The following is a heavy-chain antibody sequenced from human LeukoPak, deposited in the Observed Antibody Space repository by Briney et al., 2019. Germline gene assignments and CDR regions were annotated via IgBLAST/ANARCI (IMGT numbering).Heavy chain of an antibody. D-gene: IGHD1-26*01. J-gene: IGHJ3*01. CDR2: INHSGST. CDR3: ARQGSGGRSFDV. Sequence: TETLSLTCAVYGGSFSGYYWSWIRQVPGKGLEWIGEINHSGSTNYNPSLKSRVTISVDTSKSQFSLKLNSVTAADTAVYYCARQGSGGRSFDVWGQGTMVTVSS. CDR1: GGSFSGYY. V-gene: IGHV4-34*01.